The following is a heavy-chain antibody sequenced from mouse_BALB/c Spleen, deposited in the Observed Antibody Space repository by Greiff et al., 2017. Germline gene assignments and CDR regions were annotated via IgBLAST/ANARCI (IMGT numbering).Heavy chain of an antibody. J-gene: IGHJ3*01. D-gene: IGHD1-1*01. CDR3: AREHYYGSSSAWFAY. Sequence: EVKLVESGPELVKPGASVKMSCKASGYTFTSYVMHWVKQKPGQGLEWIGYINPYNDGTKYNEKFKGKATLTSDKSSSTAYMELSSLTSEDSAVYYCAREHYYGSSSAWFAYWGQGTLVTVSA. CDR1: GYTFTSYV. V-gene: IGHV1-14*01. CDR2: INPYNDGT.